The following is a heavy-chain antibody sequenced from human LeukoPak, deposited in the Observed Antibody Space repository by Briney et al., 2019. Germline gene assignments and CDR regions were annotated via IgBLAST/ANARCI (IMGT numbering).Heavy chain of an antibody. D-gene: IGHD2-15*01. J-gene: IGHJ4*02. CDR1: GGSVTSGSYY. V-gene: IGHV4-61*02. Sequence: SETLSLTCSVSGGSVTSGSYYWSWIRQPAGKGLEWIGRISTSGSTNYNPSLKSQVTMSLDTSKNQFSLKLNSLTAADTAVYYCARGAALAIDYWGQGALVTVSS. CDR2: ISTSGST. CDR3: ARGAALAIDY.